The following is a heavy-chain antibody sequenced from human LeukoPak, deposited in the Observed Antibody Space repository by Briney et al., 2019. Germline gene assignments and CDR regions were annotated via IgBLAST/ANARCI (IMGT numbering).Heavy chain of an antibody. Sequence: ASVKVSCKASGYTFTSYAMHWVRQAPGQRLEWMGWINAGNGNTKYSQKFQGRVTMTTDTSTSTAYMELRSLRSDDTAVYYCARELRITMVRGVPGPYYYYGMDVWGQGTTVTVSS. V-gene: IGHV1-3*01. D-gene: IGHD3-10*01. CDR1: GYTFTSYA. CDR2: INAGNGNT. CDR3: ARELRITMVRGVPGPYYYYGMDV. J-gene: IGHJ6*02.